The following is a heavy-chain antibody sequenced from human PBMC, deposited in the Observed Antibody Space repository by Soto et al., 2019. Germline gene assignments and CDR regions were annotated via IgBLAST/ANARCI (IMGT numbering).Heavy chain of an antibody. D-gene: IGHD3-10*01. V-gene: IGHV1-8*02. CDR2: MNPNTGNI. J-gene: IGHJ5*02. CDR1: EDTFTHYD. CDR3: VRRVPSVPQSWFDP. Sequence: QVELVQSGAEVKKPGASVKVSCQASEDTFTHYDINWVRQATGQGLEWMGWMNPNTGNIDYAHKFQGRLTMTRDTSTKTVYRELSSLRSDHPAVYYCVRRVPSVPQSWFDPWGQGPLVTVSS.